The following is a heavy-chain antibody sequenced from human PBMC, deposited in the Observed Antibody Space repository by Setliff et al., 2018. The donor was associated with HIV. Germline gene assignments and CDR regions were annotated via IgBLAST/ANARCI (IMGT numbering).Heavy chain of an antibody. J-gene: IGHJ4*02. D-gene: IGHD3-10*01. CDR1: GFTFSSYS. V-gene: IGHV3-48*01. CDR3: ARDSGTYDY. Sequence: GGSLRLSCAASGFTFSSYSMNWVRQAPGKGLEWVSYISSSSSTIYYADSVKGRFTISRDNAKNSLYLQMNSLRAEDTAVYYCARDSGTYDYWGQGTLVTVSS. CDR2: ISSSSSTI.